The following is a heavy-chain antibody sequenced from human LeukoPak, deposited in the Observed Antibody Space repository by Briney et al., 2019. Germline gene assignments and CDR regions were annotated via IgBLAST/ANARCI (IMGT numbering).Heavy chain of an antibody. CDR3: ARYLITGSTPGLEY. CDR2: ISSSSSTI. V-gene: IGHV3-48*01. CDR1: GFTFSSYS. D-gene: IGHD1-7*01. Sequence: PGGSLRLSCAASGFTFSSYSMNWVRQAPGKGLEWVSSISSSSSTIYYADSVKGRFTISRDNAKNSLYLQMNSLRAEDTAVYYCARYLITGSTPGLEYLGQGTLVTVSS. J-gene: IGHJ4*02.